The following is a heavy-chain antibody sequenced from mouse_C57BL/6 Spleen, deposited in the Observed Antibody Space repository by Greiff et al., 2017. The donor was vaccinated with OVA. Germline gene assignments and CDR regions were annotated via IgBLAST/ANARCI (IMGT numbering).Heavy chain of an antibody. J-gene: IGHJ2*01. Sequence: DVQLVESGGGLVKPGGSLKLSCAASGFTFSSYAMSWVRQTPEKRLEWVATISDGGRYTYYPDNVKGRFTISRDNAKNNLYLQMSHLKSEDTAMYYCARAGVFDYWGQGTTLTVSS. CDR2: ISDGGRYT. CDR1: GFTFSSYA. CDR3: ARAGVFDY. V-gene: IGHV5-4*01.